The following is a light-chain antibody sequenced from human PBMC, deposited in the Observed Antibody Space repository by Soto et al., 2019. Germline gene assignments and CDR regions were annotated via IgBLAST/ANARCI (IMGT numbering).Light chain of an antibody. J-gene: IGKJ5*01. CDR1: QSISPY. Sequence: DIQMTRSPSSLSASVGDRVTITCRASQSISPYLNWYQQKPGKAPNLLIYSASILESGVPSRFSGSGSGTDFTLTINSLQPEDFAVYYCQQYGSSPITLGQGTRLEIK. CDR3: QQYGSSPIT. CDR2: SAS. V-gene: IGKV1-39*01.